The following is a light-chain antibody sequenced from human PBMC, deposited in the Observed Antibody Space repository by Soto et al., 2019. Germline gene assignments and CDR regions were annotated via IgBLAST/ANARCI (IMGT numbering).Light chain of an antibody. CDR1: QSISSW. J-gene: IGKJ4*01. CDR2: DAS. CDR3: QPYNNWTLT. V-gene: IGKV1-5*01. Sequence: IQMTQSPSTLSASLGDRVTITCRASQSISSWLAWYQQKPGKAPKLLIYDASTLESGVPSRFTGRGSGTECTLTINSLKQEDVAVYYCQPYNNWTLTFGGGTKVDIK.